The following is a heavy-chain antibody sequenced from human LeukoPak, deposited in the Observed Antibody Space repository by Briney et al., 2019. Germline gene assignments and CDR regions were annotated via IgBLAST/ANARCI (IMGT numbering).Heavy chain of an antibody. CDR3: ARDLAYSRLDY. V-gene: IGHV3-7*01. D-gene: IGHD5-18*01. CDR2: INPDGNKK. CDR1: GLTFSSSW. J-gene: IGHJ4*02. Sequence: GGSLRLSCAVSGLTFSSSWMDWVRQAPGKGLEWVASINPDGNKKYSADSVKGRFTISRDNAENSLYLQMNSLRVEDTVFYYCARDLAYSRLDYWGQGMLVTVSS.